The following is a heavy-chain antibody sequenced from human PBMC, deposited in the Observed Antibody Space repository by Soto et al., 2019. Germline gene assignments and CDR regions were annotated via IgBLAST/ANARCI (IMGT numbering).Heavy chain of an antibody. J-gene: IGHJ6*02. V-gene: IGHV3-30-3*01. CDR3: ARDTWDPDSYGYGHYYYGMDV. Sequence: GGSLRLSCAASGFTFSSYAMHWVRQAPGKGLEWVAVISYDGSNKYYADSVKGRFTISRDNSKNTLYLQMNSLRAEDTAVYYCARDTWDPDSYGYGHYYYGMDVWGQGTTVTVSS. D-gene: IGHD5-18*01. CDR1: GFTFSSYA. CDR2: ISYDGSNK.